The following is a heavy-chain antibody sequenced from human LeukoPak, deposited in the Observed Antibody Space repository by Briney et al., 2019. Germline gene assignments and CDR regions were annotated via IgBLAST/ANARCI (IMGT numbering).Heavy chain of an antibody. D-gene: IGHD3/OR15-3a*01. CDR2: IYHSGST. CDR1: GYSISSGYY. Sequence: SETLSLTCTVSGYSISSGYYWGWIRQPPGKGLEWIGSIYHSGSTYYNPSLKSRVTMSVDTSKNQFSLKLSSVTAADTAAYYCAREGSEDWGVYYFDYWGQGTLVTVSS. J-gene: IGHJ4*02. CDR3: AREGSEDWGVYYFDY. V-gene: IGHV4-38-2*02.